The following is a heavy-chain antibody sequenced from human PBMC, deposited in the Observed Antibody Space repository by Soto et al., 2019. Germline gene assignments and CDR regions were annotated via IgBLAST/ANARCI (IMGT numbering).Heavy chain of an antibody. J-gene: IGHJ4*02. CDR2: INSDGGST. V-gene: IGHV3-74*01. CDR1: GFTFSNYW. Sequence: GSLRLACAAPGFTFSNYWMHWVRQAPGKGLVWVSRINSDGGSTYYADSVKGRFTISRDNAKNTLYLQMNSLRAEDTALYYCARQGFESWGQGTSVTVSS. CDR3: ARQGFES.